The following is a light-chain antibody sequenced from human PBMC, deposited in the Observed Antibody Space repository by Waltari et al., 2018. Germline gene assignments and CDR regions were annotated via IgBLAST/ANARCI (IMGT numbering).Light chain of an antibody. CDR1: STHIGSYNR. CDR3: CSYRGGHSWV. CDR2: EVN. J-gene: IGLJ3*02. Sequence: QSALTLPASVSGSPGQSISISCTGTSTHIGSYNRFSWYQHHPGKPPKRLIYEVNKRPSGVSGRFSGSKSGNTASLTISGLQAEDEGDYYCCSYRGGHSWVFGGGAKLTVL. V-gene: IGLV2-23*02.